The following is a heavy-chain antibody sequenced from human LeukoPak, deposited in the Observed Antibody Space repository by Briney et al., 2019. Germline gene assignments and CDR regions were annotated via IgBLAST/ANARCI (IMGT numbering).Heavy chain of an antibody. Sequence: NTSETLSLTCTVSGYSISSGYYWGWIRQPPGKGLEWIGSIYHSGGTYYNPSLRSRVTISINTSNNQFSLKVTSVTAADTAVYYCASTTVRTGYWGQGTLVTVSS. CDR2: IYHSGGT. CDR3: ASTTVRTGY. J-gene: IGHJ4*02. V-gene: IGHV4-38-2*02. D-gene: IGHD4-17*01. CDR1: GYSISSGYY.